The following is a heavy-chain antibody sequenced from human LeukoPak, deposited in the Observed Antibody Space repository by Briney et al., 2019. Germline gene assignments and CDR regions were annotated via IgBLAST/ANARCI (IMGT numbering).Heavy chain of an antibody. CDR3: ARAFENYYDSSGYYYLWFDP. J-gene: IGHJ5*02. D-gene: IGHD3-22*01. CDR1: GGTFSSYA. V-gene: IGHV1-69*05. Sequence: SVKVSCKASGGTFSSYAISWVRQAPGQGLEWMGRIIPIFGTANYAQKFQGRVTITTDESTSTAYMELSSLRSEDTAVYYCARAFENYYDSSGYYYLWFDPWGQGTLVTVSS. CDR2: IIPIFGTA.